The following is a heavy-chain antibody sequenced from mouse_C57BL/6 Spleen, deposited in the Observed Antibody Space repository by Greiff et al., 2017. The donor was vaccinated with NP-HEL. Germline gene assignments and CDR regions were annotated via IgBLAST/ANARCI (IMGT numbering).Heavy chain of an antibody. Sequence: EVKLQESGPGLVKPSQSLSLTCSVTGYSITSGYYWNWIRQFPGNKLEWMGYISYDGSNNYNPSLKNRSSITRDTSKNQFFLKLNSVTTEDTATYYRAREIYKDYDGYAMDDWGQGTTVTVSA. J-gene: IGHJ4*01. CDR2: ISYDGSN. CDR1: GYSITSGYY. CDR3: AREIYKDYDGYAMDD. V-gene: IGHV3-6*01. D-gene: IGHD2-4*01.